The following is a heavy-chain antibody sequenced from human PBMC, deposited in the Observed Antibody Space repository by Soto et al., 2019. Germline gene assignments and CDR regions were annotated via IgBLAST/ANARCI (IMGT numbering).Heavy chain of an antibody. D-gene: IGHD3-22*01. V-gene: IGHV3-49*04. Sequence: GGSLRLSCTASGFTFGDYAMSWVRQAPGKGLEWVGFIRSKAYGGTTEYAASVKGRFTISRDDSKSIAYLQMNSLKTEDTAVYYCTRMYYYDSSGYYPDYWGQGTLVTVSS. CDR1: GFTFGDYA. J-gene: IGHJ4*02. CDR2: IRSKAYGGTT. CDR3: TRMYYYDSSGYYPDY.